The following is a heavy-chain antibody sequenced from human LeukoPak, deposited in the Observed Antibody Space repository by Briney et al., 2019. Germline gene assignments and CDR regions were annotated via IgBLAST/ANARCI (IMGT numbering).Heavy chain of an antibody. Sequence: ASVKVSCKASGYTFTSYYMHWVRQGPGQGLEWMGIINPSGGSTSCAQKFQGRVTMTRDTSTNTVYMELSSLRSEDTAVYYCARGASSIAALNPFWYFDLWGRGTLVTVSS. CDR3: ARGASSIAALNPFWYFDL. V-gene: IGHV1-46*01. D-gene: IGHD6-6*01. J-gene: IGHJ2*01. CDR1: GYTFTSYY. CDR2: INPSGGST.